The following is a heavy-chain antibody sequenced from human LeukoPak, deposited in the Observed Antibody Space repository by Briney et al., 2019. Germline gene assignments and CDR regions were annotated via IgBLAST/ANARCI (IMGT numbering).Heavy chain of an antibody. Sequence: GGSLRLSCAASGFTFSSYAMHWFRQAPGKGLEYVSAISSNGGSTYYANSVKGRFTISRDNSKNTLYLQMGSLRAEDMAVYYCARERWHYYDSSGYYYYYYGMDVWGQGTTVTVSS. V-gene: IGHV3-64*01. J-gene: IGHJ6*02. D-gene: IGHD3-22*01. CDR3: ARERWHYYDSSGYYYYYYGMDV. CDR1: GFTFSSYA. CDR2: ISSNGGST.